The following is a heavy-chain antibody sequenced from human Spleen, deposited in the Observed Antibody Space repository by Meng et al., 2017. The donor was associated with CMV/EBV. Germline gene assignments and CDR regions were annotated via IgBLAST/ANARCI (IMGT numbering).Heavy chain of an antibody. CDR2: INPNSGGT. D-gene: IGHD2-2*01. J-gene: IGHJ4*02. CDR1: GYTFTGYY. CDR3: ARGAAGDIVVVPAATLGDY. Sequence: ASVKVSCKASGYTFTGYYMHWVRQAPGQGLEWMGWINPNSGGTNYAKKVQGRVTMTRDTSISTAYMELSRLRSDDTALYYCARGAAGDIVVVPAATLGDYWGQGTLVTVSS. V-gene: IGHV1-2*02.